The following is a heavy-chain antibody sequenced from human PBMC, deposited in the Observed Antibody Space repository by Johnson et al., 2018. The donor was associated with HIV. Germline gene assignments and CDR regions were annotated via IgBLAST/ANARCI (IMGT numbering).Heavy chain of an antibody. V-gene: IGHV3-30-3*01. D-gene: IGHD6-19*01. CDR3: AREPGIAVAGTDAFDI. CDR1: GFTFSSYA. J-gene: IGHJ3*02. CDR2: ISYDGSNK. Sequence: QVQLVESGGGVVQPGRSLRLSCAASGFTFSSYAMHWVRQAPGKGLEWVAVISYDGSNKYYADSVKGRFTISRDNSKNTLYLQMNSLSAEDTAVYYCAREPGIAVAGTDAFDIWGQGTMVTVSS.